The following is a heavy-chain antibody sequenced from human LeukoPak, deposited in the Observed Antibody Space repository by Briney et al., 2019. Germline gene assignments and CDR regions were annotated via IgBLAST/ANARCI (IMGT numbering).Heavy chain of an antibody. V-gene: IGHV4-4*07. CDR3: VRGLYDSSTYRAFHI. CDR1: GGSISSHY. CDR2: IYTSGST. J-gene: IGHJ3*02. D-gene: IGHD3-22*01. Sequence: SETLSLTCTVSGGSISSHYWSWIRLPAGKGLEWIGRIYTSGSTNSNPSLKSRVTMSVDTSKNQFSLMLSSVTAADTAVYYCVRGLYDSSTYRAFHIWGQGTMVTVSS.